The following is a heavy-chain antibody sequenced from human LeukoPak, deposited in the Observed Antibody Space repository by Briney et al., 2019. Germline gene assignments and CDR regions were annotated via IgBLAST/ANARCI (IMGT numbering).Heavy chain of an antibody. Sequence: GGSLRLSCAASGFTVSSNFMSWVRQPPGRGLEWVSVIYSGGSTYYADSVKGRFTISRDNSKNTLYLQMNGLRAEDTAVYYCARSSGPLTRDFDLWGRGTLVTVSS. CDR1: GFTVSSNF. J-gene: IGHJ2*01. CDR3: ARSSGPLTRDFDL. D-gene: IGHD3-3*01. V-gene: IGHV3-53*01. CDR2: IYSGGST.